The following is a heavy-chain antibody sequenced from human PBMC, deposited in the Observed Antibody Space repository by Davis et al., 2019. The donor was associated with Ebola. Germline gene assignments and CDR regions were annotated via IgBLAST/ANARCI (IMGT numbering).Heavy chain of an antibody. Sequence: ASVKVSCKASGYTFTGYYMHWVRQAPGQGLEWMGWISAYSGNTNYAQKLQGRVTMTTDTSTSTAYMDLRSLRSDDTAVYYCARVGAPYYFDYWGQGTLVTVSS. CDR1: GYTFTGYY. CDR2: ISAYSGNT. J-gene: IGHJ4*02. CDR3: ARVGAPYYFDY. D-gene: IGHD1-26*01. V-gene: IGHV1-18*04.